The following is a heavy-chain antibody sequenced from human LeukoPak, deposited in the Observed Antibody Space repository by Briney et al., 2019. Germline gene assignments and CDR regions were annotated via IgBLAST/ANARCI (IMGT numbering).Heavy chain of an antibody. CDR2: ISSSSSYI. CDR1: GFTFSNYS. D-gene: IGHD3-3*01. J-gene: IGHJ4*02. CDR3: ARDTYYDFWSGYSITPYYFDY. Sequence: GGSLRLSCAASGFTFSNYSMNWVRQAPGKGLEWVSSISSSSSYIYYADSVKGRFTISRDNAKNSLYLQMNSLRAEDTAVYYCARDTYYDFWSGYSITPYYFDYWGQGTLVTVSS. V-gene: IGHV3-21*01.